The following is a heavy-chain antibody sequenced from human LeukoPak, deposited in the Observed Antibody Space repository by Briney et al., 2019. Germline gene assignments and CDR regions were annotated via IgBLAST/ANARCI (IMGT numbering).Heavy chain of an antibody. CDR2: IYHSGST. CDR1: GYSISSGYY. Sequence: PSETLSLTCTVSGYSISSGYYWGWLRQPPGKGLEWIGSIYHSGSTYYNPSLKSRVTISVDTSKNQFSLKLSSVTAADTAVYYCARSRTFDYWGQGTLVTVSS. CDR3: ARSRTFDY. V-gene: IGHV4-38-2*02. J-gene: IGHJ4*02.